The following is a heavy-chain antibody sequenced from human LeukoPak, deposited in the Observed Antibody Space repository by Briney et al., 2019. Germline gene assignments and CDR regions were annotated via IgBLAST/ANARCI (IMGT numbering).Heavy chain of an antibody. CDR3: ARDGGRTSSDAVEI. Sequence: SETLSLTCTVSGGSISGYYWSWIRQPPGKGLEWIGYIYYSGSGSTNYNPSLKSRVTISVDTSKNQFSLKLSSVTAADTAVYYCARDGGRTSSDAVEIWGQGTMVIVSS. V-gene: IGHV4-59*12. J-gene: IGHJ3*02. CDR2: IYYSGSGST. CDR1: GGSISGYY. D-gene: IGHD2-2*01.